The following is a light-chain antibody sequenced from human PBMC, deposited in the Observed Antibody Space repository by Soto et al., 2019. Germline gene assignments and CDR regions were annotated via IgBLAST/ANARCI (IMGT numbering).Light chain of an antibody. CDR3: QQYRTSPAT. J-gene: IGKJ3*01. V-gene: IGKV3-20*01. CDR2: GAS. Sequence: EIVLTQSPGTLSLSPGERATLSCRASQRVRSSYLAWYQQKPGQAPRLLIYGASSRATGSPDRLSGSGSGTDFTLTTSRLEPEVFAVNYCQQYRTSPATFGPGTKVDIK. CDR1: QRVRSSY.